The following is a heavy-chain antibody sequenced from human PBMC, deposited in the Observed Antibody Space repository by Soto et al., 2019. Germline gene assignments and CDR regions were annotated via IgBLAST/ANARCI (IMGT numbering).Heavy chain of an antibody. CDR1: GFTFTTYA. Sequence: QVQLVESGGGVVQPGRSLRLSCAASGFTFTTYAMHWLRQAPGKGLEWVAVILSDGIRKYQVDSVRGRFTISRDNSKNMVYLQMNRLRAEDTALYYCSRTSLSGKVDTFDIWGHGTMVTGSA. CDR2: ILSDGIRK. V-gene: IGHV3-30*03. CDR3: SRTSLSGKVDTFDI. D-gene: IGHD3-10*01. J-gene: IGHJ3*02.